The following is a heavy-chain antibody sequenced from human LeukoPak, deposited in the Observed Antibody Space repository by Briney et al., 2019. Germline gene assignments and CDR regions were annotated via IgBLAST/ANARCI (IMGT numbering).Heavy chain of an antibody. J-gene: IGHJ4*02. Sequence: PGGSLRLSCVASGFNFTNYGIHWVRQAPGKGREWVAFVRYDGGNKYYADSVKGRFTISRDNSKNTLYLQLNSLRTEDSAVYYCAKDGTTVTTGRGYFDYWGQGAQVTVSS. CDR3: AKDGTTVTTGRGYFDY. CDR2: VRYDGGNK. D-gene: IGHD4-17*01. V-gene: IGHV3-30*02. CDR1: GFNFTNYG.